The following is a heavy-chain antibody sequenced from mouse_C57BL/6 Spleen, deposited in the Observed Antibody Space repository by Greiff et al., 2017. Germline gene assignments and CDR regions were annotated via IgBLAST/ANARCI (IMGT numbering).Heavy chain of an antibody. CDR3: ARGHGSSYDYYAMDY. CDR2: INYDGSST. Sequence: EVKLLESEGGLVQPGSSMKLSCTASGFTFSDYYMAWVRQVPEKVLEWVANINYDGSSTYYLDSLKSRFIISRDNAKNILYLQMSSLKSEDTATYYCARGHGSSYDYYAMDYWGQGTSVTVSS. V-gene: IGHV5-16*01. CDR1: GFTFSDYY. D-gene: IGHD1-1*01. J-gene: IGHJ4*01.